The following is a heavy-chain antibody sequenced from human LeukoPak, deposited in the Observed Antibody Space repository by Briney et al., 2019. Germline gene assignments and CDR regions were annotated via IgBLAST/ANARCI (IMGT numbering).Heavy chain of an antibody. Sequence: GGSLRLSCAASGFTFSDYYMNWIRQAPGKGLEWVSFISSSSSYRNYADSVKGRFTISRDNAKNSLYLQMNSLRDEDTAVYYCARDGDSSGYYAAFDIWGQGTMVTVSS. V-gene: IGHV3-11*06. CDR2: ISSSSSYR. J-gene: IGHJ3*02. CDR3: ARDGDSSGYYAAFDI. D-gene: IGHD3-22*01. CDR1: GFTFSDYY.